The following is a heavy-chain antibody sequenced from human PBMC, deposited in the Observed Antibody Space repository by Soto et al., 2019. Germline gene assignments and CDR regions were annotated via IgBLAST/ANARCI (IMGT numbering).Heavy chain of an antibody. Sequence: ASVKVSCKASGGTFSSYASSWVRQAPGQGLEWMGGIIPIFGTANYAQKFQGRVTITADESTSTAYMELSSLRSEDTAVYYCARIHSSGWYDAFDIWGQGTMVTVSS. V-gene: IGHV1-69*13. J-gene: IGHJ3*02. CDR3: ARIHSSGWYDAFDI. CDR2: IIPIFGTA. D-gene: IGHD6-19*01. CDR1: GGTFSSYA.